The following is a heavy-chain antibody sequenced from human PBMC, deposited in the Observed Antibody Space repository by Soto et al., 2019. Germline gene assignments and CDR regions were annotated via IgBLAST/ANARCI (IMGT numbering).Heavy chain of an antibody. V-gene: IGHV1-58*01. Sequence: SVKVSCKASGFTFTSSAVQWVRQARGQRLEWIGWIVVGSGNTDYAQKFQERVTITRDMSTSTAYMELSSLRSEDTAVYYCAAVQLEYYDILTGYQGFDPWGQGTLVTVSS. CDR3: AAVQLEYYDILTGYQGFDP. J-gene: IGHJ5*02. CDR1: GFTFTSSA. CDR2: IVVGSGNT. D-gene: IGHD3-9*01.